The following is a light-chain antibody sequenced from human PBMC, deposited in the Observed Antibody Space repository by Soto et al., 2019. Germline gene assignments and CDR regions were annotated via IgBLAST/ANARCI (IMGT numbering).Light chain of an antibody. J-gene: IGKJ3*01. CDR3: LQDYSVPLT. CDR1: QGIRND. Sequence: AIQMTQSPSSLSASVGDRVTITCRASQGIRNDLGWYQQKPGKAPKLLIYAASSLQSGVTSRFSGSGSGTDFTLTISSLRPEDLSTYYCLQDYSVPLTFGPGTKVDIK. V-gene: IGKV1-6*02. CDR2: AAS.